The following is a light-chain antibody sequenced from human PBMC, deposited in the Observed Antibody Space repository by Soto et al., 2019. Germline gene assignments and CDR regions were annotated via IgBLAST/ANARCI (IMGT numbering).Light chain of an antibody. CDR3: QHYNNWPLT. J-gene: IGKJ4*01. CDR1: QSVSSD. Sequence: EIVMTQSPATLSVSPGERATLSCRASQSVSSDLAWYQQRPGQAPRLLIYGASTRATGIPARFSGSGSGTEFTLTISSLQSEDFAVYYCQHYNNWPLTFGGGTRWISN. CDR2: GAS. V-gene: IGKV3-15*01.